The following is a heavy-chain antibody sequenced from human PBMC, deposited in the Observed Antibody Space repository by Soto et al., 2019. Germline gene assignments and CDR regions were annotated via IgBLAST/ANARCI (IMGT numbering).Heavy chain of an antibody. CDR3: VRGLFGGPSGSLTNS. CDR2: IRSDGSTT. J-gene: IGHJ4*02. V-gene: IGHV3-74*01. CDR1: GFAFANYW. D-gene: IGHD3-10*01. Sequence: GGSLRLSCAASGFAFANYWMHWVRQAPGKGLVWVSHIRSDGSTTNYADSVKGRFTISRDNAKNTLYLQMNRLRAEDTAVYYCVRGLFGGPSGSLTNSWGQGTLVTVSS.